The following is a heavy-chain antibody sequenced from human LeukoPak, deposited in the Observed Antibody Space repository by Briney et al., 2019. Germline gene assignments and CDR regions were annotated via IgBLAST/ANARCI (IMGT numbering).Heavy chain of an antibody. Sequence: SVKVSCKASGGTFSGYAISWVRQAPGQGLEWMGGIIPIFGTANYAQKFQGRVTITADESTSTAYMELSSLRSEDTAVYYCARSMVRGVILSYYMDVWGKGTTVTISS. CDR1: GGTFSGYA. V-gene: IGHV1-69*01. CDR2: IIPIFGTA. D-gene: IGHD3-10*01. J-gene: IGHJ6*03. CDR3: ARSMVRGVILSYYMDV.